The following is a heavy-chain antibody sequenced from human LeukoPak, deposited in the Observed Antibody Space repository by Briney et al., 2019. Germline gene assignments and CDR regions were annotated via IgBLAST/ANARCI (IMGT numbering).Heavy chain of an antibody. J-gene: IGHJ4*02. Sequence: PSETLSLTCTVSGVSISSYYWSWIRQPPGKGLEWIGYIYYSGSTNYNPSLKSRVTISFDTSKNQFSLKLSSVTAADTAVYYCARDRDGYYFDYWGQGTLVTGCS. CDR2: IYYSGST. CDR1: GVSISSYY. D-gene: IGHD5-24*01. CDR3: ARDRDGYYFDY. V-gene: IGHV4-59*01.